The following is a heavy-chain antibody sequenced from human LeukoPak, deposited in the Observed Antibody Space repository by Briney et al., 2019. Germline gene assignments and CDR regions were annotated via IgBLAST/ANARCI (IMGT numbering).Heavy chain of an antibody. Sequence: PSQTLSLTCTVSGGSISSGGYYWSWICQHPGKGLEWIGYIYYSGSTYYNPSLKSRVTISVDTSKNQFSLKLSSVTAADTAVYYCAREGSSGYGDALGWYFDLWGRGTLVTVSS. J-gene: IGHJ2*01. CDR2: IYYSGST. CDR1: GGSISSGGYY. D-gene: IGHD4-17*01. V-gene: IGHV4-31*03. CDR3: AREGSSGYGDALGWYFDL.